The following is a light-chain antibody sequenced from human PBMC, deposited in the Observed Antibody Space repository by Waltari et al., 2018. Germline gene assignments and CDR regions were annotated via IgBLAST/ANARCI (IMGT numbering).Light chain of an antibody. CDR1: SSDVGSYNL. CDR3: CSYAGSSTPNWV. J-gene: IGLJ3*02. V-gene: IGLV2-23*01. CDR2: EGR. Sequence: QSALTQPASVSGSPGQSITISCTGISSDVGSYNLVSWYQQHPGKAPKLMIYEGRERPSGVANRFAGSKSGNTASLTLSGLQAEEEADYYCCSYAGSSTPNWVFGGGTKLTVL.